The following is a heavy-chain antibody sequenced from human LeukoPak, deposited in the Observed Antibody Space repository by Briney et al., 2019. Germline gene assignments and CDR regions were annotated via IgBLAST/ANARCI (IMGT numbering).Heavy chain of an antibody. V-gene: IGHV3-23*01. J-gene: IGHJ4*02. CDR1: GFTFSSYA. CDR3: AKGGAYYYDSSAYYRD. CDR2: ISGSGGST. Sequence: GGSLRLSCAASGFTFSSYAMSWVRQAPGKGLEWVSAISGSGGSTYYADPVKGRFTISRDNSKNTLYLQMNSLRAEDTAAYYCAKGGAYYYDSSAYYRDWGQGTLVTVSS. D-gene: IGHD3-22*01.